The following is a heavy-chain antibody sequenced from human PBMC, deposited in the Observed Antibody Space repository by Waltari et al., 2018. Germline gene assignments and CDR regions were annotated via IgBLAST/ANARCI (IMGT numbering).Heavy chain of an antibody. J-gene: IGHJ5*02. D-gene: IGHD6-13*01. CDR3: ARGGIAADGWPQKNWFDP. V-gene: IGHV1-2*04. Sequence: QVQLVQSGAEVKKPGASVKVSCKASGYTFTGYYMHWVRQAPGQGLEWMGWINPNSGGTNYAQKFQGWVTMTRETSISTAYMELSRLRSDDTAVYYCARGGIAADGWPQKNWFDPWGQGTLVIVSS. CDR1: GYTFTGYY. CDR2: INPNSGGT.